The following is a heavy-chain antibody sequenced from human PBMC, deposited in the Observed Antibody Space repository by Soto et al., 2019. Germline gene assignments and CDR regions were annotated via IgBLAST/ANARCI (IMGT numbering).Heavy chain of an antibody. J-gene: IGHJ6*03. CDR1: GGSISSYY. CDR2: IYYSGST. CDR3: ARRRSSDYDFWSGYYYYMDV. Sequence: SETLSLTCTVSGGSISSYYWSWIRQPPGKGLEWIGYIYYSGSTNYNPSLKSRVTISVDTSKNQFSLKLSSVTAADTAVYYCARRRSSDYDFWSGYYYYMDVWGKGTTVTVSS. V-gene: IGHV4-59*01. D-gene: IGHD3-3*01.